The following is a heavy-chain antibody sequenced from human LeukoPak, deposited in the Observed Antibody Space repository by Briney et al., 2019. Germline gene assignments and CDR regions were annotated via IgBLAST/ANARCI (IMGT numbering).Heavy chain of an antibody. CDR2: ICIGGST. D-gene: IGHD3-16*01. CDR1: GFTVSSNY. Sequence: GGSLRLSCAASGFTVSSNYMSWVRQAPGKGLEWVSSICIGGSTYYADSVKGRFTISRDNPNNTLYLQMHSLRAEDTAVYYCAREISRFGIWGQGTLVTLS. V-gene: IGHV3-66*01. CDR3: AREISRFGI. J-gene: IGHJ4*02.